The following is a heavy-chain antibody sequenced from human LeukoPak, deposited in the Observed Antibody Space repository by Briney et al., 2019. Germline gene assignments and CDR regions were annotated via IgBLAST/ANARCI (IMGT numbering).Heavy chain of an antibody. CDR3: ASTTVTYFDY. D-gene: IGHD4-17*01. CDR2: IYSGGST. Sequence: GGSLRLSCAASGFTVSSNYMSWVRQAPGKGLEWVSVIYSGGSTYYADSVKGRFTISRDNSKNTLYLQMNSLGAEDTAVYYCASTTVTYFDYWGQGTLVTVSS. J-gene: IGHJ4*02. V-gene: IGHV3-53*01. CDR1: GFTVSSNY.